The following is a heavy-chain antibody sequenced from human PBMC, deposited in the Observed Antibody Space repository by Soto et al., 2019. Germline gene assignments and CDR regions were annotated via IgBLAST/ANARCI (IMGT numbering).Heavy chain of an antibody. V-gene: IGHV5-10-1*01. CDR2: IDPGDSYI. CDR3: ARRLTGAPDGYYAYYFYGLDV. Sequence: GESLKISCKASGYSFTSQWISWVRQTPGKGLEWMGRIDPGDSYINYSPSFQGHVTISADKSISTAYLQWTSLKASDTAIYYCARRLTGAPDGYYAYYFYGLDVWRQGTTVTVSS. CDR1: GYSFTSQW. J-gene: IGHJ6*01. D-gene: IGHD1-26*01.